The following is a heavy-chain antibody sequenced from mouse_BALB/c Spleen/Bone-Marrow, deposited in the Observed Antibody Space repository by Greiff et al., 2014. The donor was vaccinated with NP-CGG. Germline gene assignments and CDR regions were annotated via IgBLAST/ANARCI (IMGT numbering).Heavy chain of an antibody. J-gene: IGHJ4*01. CDR1: GYTFTSYW. CDR3: TREVRQYAMDY. CDR2: IYPGSGST. Sequence: LQQSGSELVRPGASVKLSCKASGYTFTSYWMHWVKQRPGQGLEWIGNIYPGSGSTNYDEKFKSKATLTVDTSSSTAYMQLSSLTSEDSAVYYCTREVRQYAMDYWGQGTSVTVSS. V-gene: IGHV1S22*01. D-gene: IGHD2-14*01.